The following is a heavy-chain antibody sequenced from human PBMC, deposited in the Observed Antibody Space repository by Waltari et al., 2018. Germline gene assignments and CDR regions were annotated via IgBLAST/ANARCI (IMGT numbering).Heavy chain of an antibody. D-gene: IGHD3-10*01. J-gene: IGHJ6*02. Sequence: QLQLQESGPGLVKPSETLSLTCTVSGGSIDSSSYYWGCLRQSPGKGLEWIGTIYHTGTTDDKPSLKSRVNLSIDTSKNQFSLKLSSVIATDTAVYYCARLSSTSTGNYYYGLDVWGQGTTVTVSS. V-gene: IGHV4-39*01. CDR2: IYHTGTT. CDR1: GGSIDSSSYY. CDR3: ARLSSTSTGNYYYGLDV.